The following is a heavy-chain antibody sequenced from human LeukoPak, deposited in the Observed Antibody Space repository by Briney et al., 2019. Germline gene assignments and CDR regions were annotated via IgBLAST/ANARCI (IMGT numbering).Heavy chain of an antibody. CDR1: GYTFTSYA. J-gene: IGHJ2*01. CDR3: ARGKAPDWYFDL. Sequence: ASVKVSCKASGYTFTSYAIHWVRQAPGQRLEWMGWINAGNGHTKYSQEFQGRVTITRDTSASTAYMELSSLRSEDTAVYYCARGKAPDWYFDLWGRGTLVTVSS. V-gene: IGHV1-3*03. CDR2: INAGNGHT.